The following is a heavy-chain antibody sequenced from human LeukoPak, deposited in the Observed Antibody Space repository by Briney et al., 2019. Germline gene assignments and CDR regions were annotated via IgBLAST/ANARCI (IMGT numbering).Heavy chain of an antibody. CDR2: ISSSSSII. Sequence: GGSLRLSCAASGFTFSDYEMNWVRQAPGKGLEWVSYISSSSSIIYYSDSVKGRFTISRDNAKNSLYLQMNSLRAEDTAVYYCAELGITMIGGVWGKGTTVTISS. V-gene: IGHV3-48*03. D-gene: IGHD3-10*02. CDR1: GFTFSDYE. CDR3: AELGITMIGGV. J-gene: IGHJ6*04.